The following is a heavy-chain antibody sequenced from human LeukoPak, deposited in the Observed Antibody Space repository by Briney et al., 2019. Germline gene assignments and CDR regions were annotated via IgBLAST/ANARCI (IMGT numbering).Heavy chain of an antibody. D-gene: IGHD4-17*01. CDR3: ARALDYGDYEVRDWFDP. CDR1: GYTFTSYD. Sequence: ASVKVSCKASGYTFTSYDINWVRQATGQGLEWMGWMSPNSGNTGYAQKFQGRVTMTRNTSISTAYMELSSLRSEDTAVYYCARALDYGDYEVRDWFDPWGQGTLVTVSS. J-gene: IGHJ5*02. CDR2: MSPNSGNT. V-gene: IGHV1-8*01.